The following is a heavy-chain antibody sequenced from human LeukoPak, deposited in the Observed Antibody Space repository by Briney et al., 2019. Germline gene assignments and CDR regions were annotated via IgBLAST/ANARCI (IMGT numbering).Heavy chain of an antibody. CDR2: IYYSGST. CDR1: GGSISSYY. D-gene: IGHD2-2*01. CDR3: ARGGVASPRAFDI. J-gene: IGHJ3*02. Sequence: SETLSLTCTVSGGSISSYYWSWIRQPPGKGLEWIGYIYYSGSTTYNPSLKSRVTISVDTSKNQFSLKLSSVTAADTAVYYCARGGVASPRAFDIWGQGTMVTVSS. V-gene: IGHV4-59*01.